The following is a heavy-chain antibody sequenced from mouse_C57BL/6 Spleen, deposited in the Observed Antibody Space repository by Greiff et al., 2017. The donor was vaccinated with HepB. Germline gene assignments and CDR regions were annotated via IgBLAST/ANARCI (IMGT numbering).Heavy chain of an antibody. Sequence: VQLQQPGAELVMPGASVKLSCKASGYTFTSYWMHWVKQRPGQGLEWIGEIDPSDSYTNYNQKFKGKSTLTVDRSSSTAYMQLSSLTSEDSAVYYCARYYYGSRGAMDYWGQGTSVTVSS. J-gene: IGHJ4*01. CDR2: IDPSDSYT. D-gene: IGHD1-1*01. V-gene: IGHV1-69*01. CDR3: ARYYYGSRGAMDY. CDR1: GYTFTSYW.